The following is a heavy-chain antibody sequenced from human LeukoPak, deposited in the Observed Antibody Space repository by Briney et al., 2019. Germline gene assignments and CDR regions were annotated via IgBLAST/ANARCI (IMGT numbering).Heavy chain of an antibody. D-gene: IGHD6-19*01. CDR2: IQYDGSSI. V-gene: IGHV3-30*02. CDR1: GLIFSNYG. Sequence: GVSLRLSCAASGLIFSNYGMHWVRQAPGKGLEWVTFIQYDGSSIYYADSVKGRFTISRDNSKNTVYLQMNSLRTEDTAVYYCVEEAGAVAGRFDHWGQGTLVTVSS. J-gene: IGHJ4*02. CDR3: VEEAGAVAGRFDH.